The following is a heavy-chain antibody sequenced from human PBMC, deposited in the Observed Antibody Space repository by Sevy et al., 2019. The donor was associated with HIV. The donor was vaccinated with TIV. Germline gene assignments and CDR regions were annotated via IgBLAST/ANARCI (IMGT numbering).Heavy chain of an antibody. CDR3: FGSGSRDAFDI. J-gene: IGHJ3*02. V-gene: IGHV3-15*01. CDR2: IKSKTDGGTT. CDR1: GFSFSNAW. Sequence: GGSLRLSCAASGFSFSNAWMSWVRQAPGKGLEWVGRIKSKTDGGTTDYAAPVKGRFTISRDDSKNTLYLQMNSLKTEDTAVYYCFGSGSRDAFDIWGQWTMVTVSS. D-gene: IGHD3-10*01.